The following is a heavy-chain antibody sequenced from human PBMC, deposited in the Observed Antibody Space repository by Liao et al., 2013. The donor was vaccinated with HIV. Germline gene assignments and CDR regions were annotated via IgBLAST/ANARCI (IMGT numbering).Heavy chain of an antibody. CDR2: VTQSGNT. CDR1: GGSFSDHS. J-gene: IGHJ3*01. V-gene: IGHV4-34*02. D-gene: IGHD6-19*01. Sequence: QVLLQQWGAGLLKPSETLSLTCAVYGGSFSDHSWAWIRQSPGKGLEWLGEVTQSGNTNYNPSLKSRVTISSDTTKNQFSLRLTSVTAADTAVYYCAGVPYSQGWYINAFAVWGQGTLVTVSS. CDR3: AGVPYSQGWYINAFAV.